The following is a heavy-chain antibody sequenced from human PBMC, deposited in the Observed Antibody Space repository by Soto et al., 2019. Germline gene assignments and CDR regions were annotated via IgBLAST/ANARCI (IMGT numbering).Heavy chain of an antibody. CDR1: GDTFSSYA. CDR2: IIPLFGTT. D-gene: IGHD2-15*01. J-gene: IGHJ4*02. CDR3: ARVPPGYCSGGRCCYYYFDS. V-gene: IGHV1-69*13. Sequence: SVKVSCKASGDTFSSYAINWVRQAPGQGLEWMGGIIPLFGTTNYAQKFQGRVTITADESTSTAYMDLRSLRSADTAVYFCARVPPGYCSGGRCCYYYFDSWGQGTLVTVAS.